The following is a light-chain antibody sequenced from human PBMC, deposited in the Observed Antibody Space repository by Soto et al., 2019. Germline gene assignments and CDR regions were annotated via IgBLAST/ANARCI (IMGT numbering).Light chain of an antibody. J-gene: IGKJ3*01. CDR3: QQYKCF. V-gene: IGKV1-5*03. CDR1: QSISSW. Sequence: DIQMTQSPSTLSASVGDRVTITCRASQSISSWLAWYQQKPGKAPKLLIYKASSLESGVPSRFSGSGSETEVTPTISSLGPDYFAEYDCQQYKCFFGPGPKVDMK. CDR2: KAS.